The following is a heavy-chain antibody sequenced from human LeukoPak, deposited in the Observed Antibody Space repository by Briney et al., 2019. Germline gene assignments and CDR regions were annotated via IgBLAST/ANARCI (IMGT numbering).Heavy chain of an antibody. CDR1: GYTFTGYY. D-gene: IGHD3-3*01. Sequence: AASVKVSCKASGYTFTGYYMHWVRQAPGQGLEWMGRINPNSGGTNYAQKFQGRVTMTRDTSTSTVYMELSSLRSEDTAVYYCARDRYYDFWSGKTSGDFDLWGRGTLVTVSS. CDR2: INPNSGGT. CDR3: ARDRYYDFWSGKTSGDFDL. J-gene: IGHJ2*01. V-gene: IGHV1-2*06.